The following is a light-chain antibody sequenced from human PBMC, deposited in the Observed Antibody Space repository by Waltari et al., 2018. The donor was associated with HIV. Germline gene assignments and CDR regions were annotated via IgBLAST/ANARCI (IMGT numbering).Light chain of an antibody. V-gene: IGLV2-11*01. CDR2: DVS. J-gene: IGLJ2*01. CDR3: CSYAGSYTLV. CDR1: SSAFVGYNY. Sequence: QSALTQPRSVSGSPRQSVTIPSTGTSSAFVGYNYVSWYQQHPGKAPKLMIHDVSKRPSGVPDHFSGSKSGNTASLTISGLQAEDEADYYCCSYAGSYTLVFGGGTKLTVL.